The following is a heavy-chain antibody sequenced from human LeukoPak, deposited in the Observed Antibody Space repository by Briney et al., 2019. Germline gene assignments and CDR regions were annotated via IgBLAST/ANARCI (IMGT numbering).Heavy chain of an antibody. J-gene: IGHJ4*02. V-gene: IGHV4-34*01. D-gene: IGHD3-9*01. CDR2: INHSGST. CDR1: GGSFSGYY. Sequence: SETLSLTCAVYGGSFSGYYWSWIRQPPGKGLEWIGEINHSGSTNYNPSLKSRVTISVDTSKNQFSLKLSSVTAADTAVYYCERRGSYYDILTGYSYYFDYWGQGTLVTVSS. CDR3: ERRGSYYDILTGYSYYFDY.